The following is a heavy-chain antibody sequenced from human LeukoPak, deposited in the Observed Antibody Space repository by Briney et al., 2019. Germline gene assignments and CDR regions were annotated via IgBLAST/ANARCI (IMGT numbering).Heavy chain of an antibody. D-gene: IGHD3-10*01. CDR1: GFTFSDYA. Sequence: TGGSLRLSCAGSGFTFSDYAMRWVRQAPAKVLEWVSAIGGSSDFTYYAEYVKGRYTTSRDNSKETLYLQMNSLRAEDTAVYYCAKADRGWGVISKDWGQGTLVTVSS. J-gene: IGHJ4*02. CDR3: AKADRGWGVISKD. V-gene: IGHV3-23*01. CDR2: IGGSSDFT.